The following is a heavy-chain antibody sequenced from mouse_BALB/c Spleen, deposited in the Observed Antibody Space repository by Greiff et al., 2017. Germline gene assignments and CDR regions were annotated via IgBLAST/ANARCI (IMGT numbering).Heavy chain of an antibody. D-gene: IGHD2-1*01. J-gene: IGHJ4*01. Sequence: VMLVESGGGLVQPGGSLKLSCAASGFTFSSYGMSWVRQTPDKRLELVATINSNGGSTYYPDSVKGRFTISRDNAKNTLYLQMSSLKSEDTAMYYCARDPYGNYFMDYWGQGTSVTVSS. V-gene: IGHV5-6-3*01. CDR2: INSNGGST. CDR3: ARDPYGNYFMDY. CDR1: GFTFSSYG.